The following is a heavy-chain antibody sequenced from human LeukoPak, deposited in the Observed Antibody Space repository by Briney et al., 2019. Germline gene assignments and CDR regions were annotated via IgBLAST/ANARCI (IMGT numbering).Heavy chain of an antibody. CDR1: GFTFSSYG. CDR2: ISGSGGST. V-gene: IGHV3-23*01. CDR3: AKDKGLRFLLYYFDY. Sequence: GGPLRLSCAASGFTFSSYGMSWVRQAPGKGLEWVSAISGSGGSTYYADSVKGRFTISRDNSKNTLYLQMNSLRAEDTAVYYCAKDKGLRFLLYYFDYWGQGTLVTVSS. D-gene: IGHD3-3*01. J-gene: IGHJ4*02.